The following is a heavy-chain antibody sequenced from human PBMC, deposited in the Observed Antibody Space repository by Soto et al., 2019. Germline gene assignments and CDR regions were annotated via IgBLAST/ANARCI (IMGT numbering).Heavy chain of an antibody. D-gene: IGHD3-22*01. Sequence: SETLSLTCAVSGYSISGGYYWGWIRQSPGKGLEWIGCISPSGSTYYNPSLKSRVTISVDTSKNHLSLMLSTVTAADTAVYYFTREWGPSYYYDSTGFNPEYWGQGTQVTVSS. CDR1: GYSISGGYY. V-gene: IGHV4-38-2*02. J-gene: IGHJ4*02. CDR2: ISPSGST. CDR3: TREWGPSYYYDSTGFNPEY.